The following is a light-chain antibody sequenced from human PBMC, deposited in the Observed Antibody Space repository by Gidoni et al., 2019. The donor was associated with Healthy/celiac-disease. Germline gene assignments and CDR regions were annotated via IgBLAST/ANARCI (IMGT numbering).Light chain of an antibody. CDR2: DAS. J-gene: IGKJ4*01. CDR1: QSVSSY. CDR3: QQRSNWRLT. Sequence: EIVFTQSPATLSLSTGDRATLSCRASQSVSSYLSWYQQKPGQAPRLLIYDASNRATGIPPRFSGSGSGTDFTLTISSLEPEDFAVDYCQQRSNWRLTFGGGTKVEIK. V-gene: IGKV3-11*01.